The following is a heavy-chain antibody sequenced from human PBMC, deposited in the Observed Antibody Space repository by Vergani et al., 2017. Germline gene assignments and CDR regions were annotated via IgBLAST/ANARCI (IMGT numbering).Heavy chain of an antibody. J-gene: IGHJ4*02. CDR1: GGSISSYY. V-gene: IGHV4-59*01. CDR2: IYYSGST. Sequence: QVQLQESGPGLVKPSETLSLTCTVSGGSISSYYWSWIRQPPGKGLEWIGYIYYSGSTNYNPSLKSRGTISVDTSKNQFSLKLSSLTAADTAVYYCARGRSPGYWGQGTLVTVSS. CDR3: ARGRSPGY. D-gene: IGHD1-26*01.